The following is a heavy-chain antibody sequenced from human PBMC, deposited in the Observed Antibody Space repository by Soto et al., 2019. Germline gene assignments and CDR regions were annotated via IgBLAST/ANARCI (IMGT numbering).Heavy chain of an antibody. J-gene: IGHJ4*02. CDR1: EFTFSTYW. Sequence: GGALRLSCAASEFTFSTYWMHGVRHIPAKQLVWVSTIASDGSIITYEDYVKRRFTISRDNAKNTLYLKMNSMRAADTAVYYCVRDDFGLGIDYWGLGTLVTVSS. CDR2: IASDGSII. D-gene: IGHD1-26*01. CDR3: VRDDFGLGIDY. V-gene: IGHV3-74*03.